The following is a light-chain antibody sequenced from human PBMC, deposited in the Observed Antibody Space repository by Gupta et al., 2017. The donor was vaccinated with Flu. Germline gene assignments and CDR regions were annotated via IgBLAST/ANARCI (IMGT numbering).Light chain of an antibody. CDR1: QSVSSY. V-gene: IGKV3-11*01. Sequence: ELVFTQSPATLSLSPGERATLSCRASQSVSSYLAWYQQKPGQAPRLLIYDASNRATGIPARFSGSGSGTDFTLTISSLEPEDFAVYYCQQRSNWPPRWTFGQGTKVEIK. CDR3: QQRSNWPPRWT. J-gene: IGKJ1*01. CDR2: DAS.